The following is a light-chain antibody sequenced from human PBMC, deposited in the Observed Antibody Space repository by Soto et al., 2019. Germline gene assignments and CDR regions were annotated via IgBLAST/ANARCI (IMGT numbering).Light chain of an antibody. CDR1: QGLSSD. V-gene: IGKV1-9*01. CDR2: AAS. CDR3: QQYNNWLIT. J-gene: IGKJ5*01. Sequence: DIQLTQSPSFLSASVGDRVTITCRASQGLSSDLAWYQQKPGKAPKLLIYAASTLQSGVPSRFSGSGSGTEFTLTISSLQPEDFATYYCQQYNNWLITFGQGTRLEIK.